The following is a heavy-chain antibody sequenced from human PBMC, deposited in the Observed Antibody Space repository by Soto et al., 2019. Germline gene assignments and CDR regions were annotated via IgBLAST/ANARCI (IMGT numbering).Heavy chain of an antibody. CDR1: GYSFAGYW. Sequence: PGESLKISCKCSGYSFAGYWITWVRQKPGKGLEWMGRIDPSDSQTYYSPSFRGHVTISVTKSITTVFLQWSSLRASDTAMYYCARQIHDSDTGPNFQYYFDSWGQGTPVTVSS. CDR2: IDPSDSQT. V-gene: IGHV5-10-1*01. D-gene: IGHD5-18*01. J-gene: IGHJ4*02. CDR3: ARQIHDSDTGPNFQYYFDS.